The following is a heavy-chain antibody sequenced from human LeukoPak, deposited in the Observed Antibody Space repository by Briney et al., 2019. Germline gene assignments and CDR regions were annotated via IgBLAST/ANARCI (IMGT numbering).Heavy chain of an antibody. Sequence: TETLSLTCDVYGGSFSDHYWNWIRQPPGKGLEWVGEINHSGSTNYKPPLKSRVTMSVDTSKNQFSLRLSSVTAADTAAYYCARSRFLNMSPLDYWGQGTLVTVSS. CDR3: ARSRFLNMSPLDY. CDR1: GGSFSDHY. V-gene: IGHV4-34*01. CDR2: INHSGST. D-gene: IGHD2/OR15-2a*01. J-gene: IGHJ4*02.